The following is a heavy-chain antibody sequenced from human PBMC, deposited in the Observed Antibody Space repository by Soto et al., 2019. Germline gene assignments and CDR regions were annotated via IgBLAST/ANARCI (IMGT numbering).Heavy chain of an antibody. CDR2: ISGRTNYT. J-gene: IGHJ5*02. CDR3: ARRRGEWVSSALYNWFEP. Sequence: PGGSLRLSCTASGFIFHDFYMTWIRQAPGKGLEWISHISGRTNYTKYTDSVKGRFSISRDNAKNSLYLQMDSLRVEDTAIYYCARRRGEWVSSALYNWFEPWGQGTLVTVSS. V-gene: IGHV3-11*06. D-gene: IGHD3-10*01. CDR1: GFIFHDFY.